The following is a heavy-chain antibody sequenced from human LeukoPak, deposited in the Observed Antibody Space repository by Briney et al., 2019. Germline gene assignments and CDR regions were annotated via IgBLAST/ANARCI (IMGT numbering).Heavy chain of an antibody. D-gene: IGHD3-22*01. V-gene: IGHV4-38-2*02. CDR3: ARDSSGYLESFDY. Sequence: SETLSLTCTVSGYSISSGYYWGWIRQPPGKGLEWIGSIYHSGSTYYNPSPKSRVTISVDTSKNQFSLKLSSVTAADTAVYYCARDSSGYLESFDYWGQGTLVTVSS. J-gene: IGHJ4*02. CDR2: IYHSGST. CDR1: GYSISSGYY.